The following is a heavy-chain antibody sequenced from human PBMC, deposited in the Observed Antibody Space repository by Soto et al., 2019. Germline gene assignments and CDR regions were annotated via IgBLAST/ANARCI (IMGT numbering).Heavy chain of an antibody. D-gene: IGHD6-13*01. V-gene: IGHV3-33*01. CDR2: IWYDGSNK. CDR1: GFTFSSYS. Sequence: GGSLRLSCAASGFTFSSYSMHWVRQAPGKGLEGVAVIWYDGSNKYYADSVKGRFTISRDNSKNTLYLQMNSLRAEDTAVYYCARDLSSSWSPAYYFDYWGQGTLVTVSS. J-gene: IGHJ4*02. CDR3: ARDLSSSWSPAYYFDY.